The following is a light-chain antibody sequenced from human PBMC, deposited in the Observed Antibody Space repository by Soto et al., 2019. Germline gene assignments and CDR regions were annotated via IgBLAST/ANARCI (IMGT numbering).Light chain of an antibody. V-gene: IGKV3-11*01. Sequence: EFVLTQSPATLFLSPGERASLSCWASQSVGTYMAWYQHKPGQPPRLLIYDASKRATGIPARFSGSGSGTNFTFTISSLEPADFGVYYCQQRTGSFGGGTKVEI. J-gene: IGKJ4*01. CDR2: DAS. CDR3: QQRTGS. CDR1: QSVGTY.